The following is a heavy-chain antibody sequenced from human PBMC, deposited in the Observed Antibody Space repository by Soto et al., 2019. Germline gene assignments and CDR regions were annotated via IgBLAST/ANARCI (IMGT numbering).Heavy chain of an antibody. V-gene: IGHV4-59*08. CDR2: IYYSGST. CDR1: GCSIIRYY. CDR3: ARNGIAPFDY. J-gene: IGHJ4*02. D-gene: IGHD2-21*01. Sequence: SETLSLTCTFSGCSIIRYYWSWIRQPPGKGLEWIGYIYYSGSTNYNPSLKSRVTISVDTSKNQFSLKLSSVTAADTAVYYCARNGIAPFDYWGQGTLVTVSS.